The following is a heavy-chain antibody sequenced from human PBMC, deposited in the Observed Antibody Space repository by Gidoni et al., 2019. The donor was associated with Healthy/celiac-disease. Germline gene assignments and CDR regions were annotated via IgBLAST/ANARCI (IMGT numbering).Heavy chain of an antibody. CDR2: ISSSSSTI. Sequence: EVQLVESGGGLVQPGGSLRLSCAASGFTFSSYSMNWVRQAPGQGLEWVSYISSSSSTIYYADSVKGRFTISRDNAKNSLYLQMNSLRAEDTAVYYCASLLGSPHFDYWGQGTLVTVSS. V-gene: IGHV3-48*04. D-gene: IGHD2-15*01. J-gene: IGHJ4*02. CDR3: ASLLGSPHFDY. CDR1: GFTFSSYS.